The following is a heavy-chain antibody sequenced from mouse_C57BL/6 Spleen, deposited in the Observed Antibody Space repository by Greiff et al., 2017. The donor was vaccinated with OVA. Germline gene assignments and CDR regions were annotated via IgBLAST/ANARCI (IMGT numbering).Heavy chain of an antibody. CDR1: GFNIKDDY. V-gene: IGHV14-4*01. Sequence: EVQVVESGAELVRPGASVKLSCTASGFNIKDDYMHWVKQRPEQGLEWIGWIDPENGDTEYASKFQGKATITADTSSNTAYLQLSSLTSEDTAVYYCTVYYGNSRWFAYWGQGTLVTVSA. CDR3: TVYYGNSRWFAY. D-gene: IGHD2-1*01. J-gene: IGHJ3*01. CDR2: IDPENGDT.